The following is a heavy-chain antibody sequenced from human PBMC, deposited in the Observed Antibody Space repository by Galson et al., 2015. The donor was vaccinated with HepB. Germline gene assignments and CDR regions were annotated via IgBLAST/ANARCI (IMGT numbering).Heavy chain of an antibody. D-gene: IGHD6-19*01. Sequence: SLRLSCAASGFTFSHYWMHWVRQVPGKGLAWVSLICNDGTITSYADSVKGRFTISRDNARNTVYLQMDSLRAEDTAVYYCARVYSGWYWFDSWGQGTLVTVSS. J-gene: IGHJ5*01. CDR2: ICNDGTIT. CDR1: GFTFSHYW. CDR3: ARVYSGWYWFDS. V-gene: IGHV3-74*01.